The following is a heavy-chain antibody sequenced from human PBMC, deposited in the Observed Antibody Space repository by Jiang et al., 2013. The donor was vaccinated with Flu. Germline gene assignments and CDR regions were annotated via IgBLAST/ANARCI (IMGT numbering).Heavy chain of an antibody. CDR3: ARDGLSSIAARGEWGAFDI. J-gene: IGHJ3*02. D-gene: IGHD6-6*01. V-gene: IGHV1-46*01. CDR1: GYTFTSYY. Sequence: GAEVKKPGASVRVSCKASGYTFTSYYMHWVRQAPGQGLEWMGIINPSGGSTSYAQKFQGRVTMTRDTSTSTVYMELSSLRSEDTAVYYCARDGLSSIAARGEWGAFDIWGQGTMVTVS. CDR2: INPSGGST.